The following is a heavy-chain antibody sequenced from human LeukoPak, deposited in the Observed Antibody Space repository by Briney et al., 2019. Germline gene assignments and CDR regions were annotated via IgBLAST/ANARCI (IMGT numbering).Heavy chain of an antibody. D-gene: IGHD6-19*01. CDR3: AKLGYSSGWYDFQIDAFDF. Sequence: GGSLRLSCAASGFTFSSYGMHWVRQAPGKGLEWVAVIWYDGSNKYYADSVKGRFTISRDNSKNTLYLQMNSLRAEDTAVYYCAKLGYSSGWYDFQIDAFDFWGQGTMVTVSS. CDR2: IWYDGSNK. V-gene: IGHV3-30*02. CDR1: GFTFSSYG. J-gene: IGHJ3*01.